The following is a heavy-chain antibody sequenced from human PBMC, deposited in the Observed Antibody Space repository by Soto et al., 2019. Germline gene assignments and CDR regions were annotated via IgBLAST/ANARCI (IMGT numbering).Heavy chain of an antibody. CDR1: GGSISSYY. J-gene: IGHJ4*02. V-gene: IGHV4-59*01. CDR2: IYYSGST. Sequence: SETLSLTCTVSGGSISSYYWSWIRQPPGKGLEWIGYIYYSGSTNYNPSLKSRVTISVDTSKNQFSLKLSSVTAADTAVYYCASLTIAAAGTSFDYWGQGTLVTVSS. D-gene: IGHD6-13*01. CDR3: ASLTIAAAGTSFDY.